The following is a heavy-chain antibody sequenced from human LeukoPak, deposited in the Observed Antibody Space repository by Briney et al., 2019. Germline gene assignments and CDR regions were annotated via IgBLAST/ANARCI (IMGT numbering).Heavy chain of an antibody. CDR3: ARGYYYDSSGYYYSPLGY. CDR1: GYTFTSYY. V-gene: IGHV1-46*01. D-gene: IGHD3-22*01. Sequence: ASVKVSCKASGYTFTSYYMHWVRQAPGRGLEWMGIINPSGSSTSYAQKFQGRVTMTRDTSTSTVYMELSSLRSEDTAVYYCARGYYYDSSGYYYSPLGYWGQGTLVTVSS. CDR2: INPSGSST. J-gene: IGHJ4*02.